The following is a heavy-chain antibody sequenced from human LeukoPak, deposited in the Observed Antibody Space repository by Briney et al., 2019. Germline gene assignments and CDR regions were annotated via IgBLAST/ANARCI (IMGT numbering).Heavy chain of an antibody. D-gene: IGHD1-26*01. CDR3: ARDLISTPYWELDY. J-gene: IGHJ4*02. V-gene: IGHV1-2*06. CDR1: GYTFAGYF. CDR2: INANSGDT. Sequence: GASVKVSCKTSGYTFAGYFLHWVRQAPTQGLQWMGRINANSGDTDLAQDFQDRVTVTRDTSIYTAYMELSSLTSDDTAIYYCARDLISTPYWELDYWGQGTLVAVSS.